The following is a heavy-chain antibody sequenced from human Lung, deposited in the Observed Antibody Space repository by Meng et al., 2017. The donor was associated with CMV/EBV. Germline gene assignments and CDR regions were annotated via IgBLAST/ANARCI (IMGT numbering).Heavy chain of an antibody. V-gene: IGHV3-30*02. J-gene: IGHJ4*02. CDR3: AKDFTQLAVAGIPYYFDY. D-gene: IGHD6-19*01. Sequence: GGSLRLXCAASGFTFSSYGMHWVRQAPGKGLEWVAFIRYDGSNKYYADSVKGRFTISRDNSKNTLYLQMNSLRAEDTAVYYCAKDFTQLAVAGIPYYFDYWGQGTXVTVSS. CDR2: IRYDGSNK. CDR1: GFTFSSYG.